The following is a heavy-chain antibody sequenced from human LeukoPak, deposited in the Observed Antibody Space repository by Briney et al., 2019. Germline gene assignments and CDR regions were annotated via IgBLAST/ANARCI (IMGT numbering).Heavy chain of an antibody. J-gene: IGHJ4*02. CDR3: ARDHLPLSVWYDFWSGYPY. D-gene: IGHD3-3*01. CDR2: INPNSGGT. CDR1: GYTFTGYY. V-gene: IGHV1-2*02. Sequence: ASVKVSCKASGYTFTGYYMHWVRQAPGQGLEWMGWINPNSGGTNYAQKFQGRVTMTRDTSISTAYMELSRLRSDDTAVYYCARDHLPLSVWYDFWSGYPYWGQGALVTVSS.